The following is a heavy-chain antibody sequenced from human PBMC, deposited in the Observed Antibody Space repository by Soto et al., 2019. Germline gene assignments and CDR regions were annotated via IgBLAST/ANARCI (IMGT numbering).Heavy chain of an antibody. CDR2: ISGGGGST. CDR1: GFTFSSYA. CDR3: AKDLNYYDSSGYYQYFDY. V-gene: IGHV3-23*01. Sequence: GGSLRLSCAASGFTFSSYAMSWVRQAPGKGLEWVSAISGGGGSTYYADSVKGRFTISRDNSKNTLYLQMNSLRAEDTAVYYCAKDLNYYDSSGYYQYFDYWGQGTLVTVSS. D-gene: IGHD3-22*01. J-gene: IGHJ4*02.